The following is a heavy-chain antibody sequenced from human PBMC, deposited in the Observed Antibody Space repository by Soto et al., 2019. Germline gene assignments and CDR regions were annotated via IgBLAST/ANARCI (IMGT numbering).Heavy chain of an antibody. CDR3: ARGLVDTAMVGAFDI. CDR1: GYSFTSYW. D-gene: IGHD5-18*01. CDR2: IDPSDSYT. V-gene: IGHV5-10-1*01. Sequence: PGESLKISCKGSGYSFTSYWISWVRRMPGKGLEWMGRIDPSDSYTNYSPSFQGHVTISADKSISTAYLQWSSLKASDTAMYYCARGLVDTAMVGAFDIWGQGTMVTVSS. J-gene: IGHJ3*02.